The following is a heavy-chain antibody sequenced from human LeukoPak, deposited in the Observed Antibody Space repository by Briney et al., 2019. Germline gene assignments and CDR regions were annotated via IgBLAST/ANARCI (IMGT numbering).Heavy chain of an antibody. CDR1: AFCLSIYA. J-gene: IGHJ4*02. CDR3: AKHGGSYWGGEDY. D-gene: IGHD1-26*01. V-gene: IGHV3-23*01. CDR2: ISGSGGSK. Sequence: AGGSLARSCAPAAFCLSIYARSWVSQSQGKGLEWDSAISGSGGSKYYADSVKGRFTISRDNYKNTLYLQMKSLRAEDTAVYYCAKHGGSYWGGEDYWGQGTLVSVSS.